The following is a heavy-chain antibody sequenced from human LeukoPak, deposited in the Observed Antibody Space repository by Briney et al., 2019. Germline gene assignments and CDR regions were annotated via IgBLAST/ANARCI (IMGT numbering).Heavy chain of an antibody. J-gene: IGHJ4*02. Sequence: ASVKVSCKASGYTFTGYYMHWVRQAPGQGLEWMGWINPISGGTNYAQKFQGRVTMTRDTSISTAYMELSRLRSDDTAVYYCARGLVIQRPYDYWGQGTLVTVSS. V-gene: IGHV1-2*02. CDR1: GYTFTGYY. D-gene: IGHD3-16*02. CDR2: INPISGGT. CDR3: ARGLVIQRPYDY.